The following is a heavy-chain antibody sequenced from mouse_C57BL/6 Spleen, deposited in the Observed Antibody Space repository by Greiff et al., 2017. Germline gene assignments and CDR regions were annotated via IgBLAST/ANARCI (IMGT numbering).Heavy chain of an antibody. D-gene: IGHD1-1*01. CDR2: INPNNGGT. J-gene: IGHJ4*01. V-gene: IGHV1-22*01. CDR1: GYTFTDYN. CDR3: ARSFTTVVAKDYYAMDY. Sequence: VQLKQSGPELVKPGASVKMSCKASGYTFTDYNMHWVKQSHGKSLEWIGYINPNNGGTSYNQKLKGKATLTVNKSSSTAYMELRSLTSEDSEVYYCARSFTTVVAKDYYAMDYWGQGTSVTVSS.